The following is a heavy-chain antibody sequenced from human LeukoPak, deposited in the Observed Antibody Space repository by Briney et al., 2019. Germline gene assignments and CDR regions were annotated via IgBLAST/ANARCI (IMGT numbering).Heavy chain of an antibody. D-gene: IGHD3-3*01. CDR3: AKDFWSGYYSGYFDS. J-gene: IGHJ4*02. CDR2: ISAGGGST. V-gene: IGHV3-23*01. CDR1: GFTFSSYA. Sequence: PGGSLRLSCAASGFTFSSYAMSWVRQAPGKGLEWVSAISAGGGSTFYADSVKGRFTISRDNSKNTLYLQMNSLRAEDTAVYYCAKDFWSGYYSGYFDSRGQGTLVTVSS.